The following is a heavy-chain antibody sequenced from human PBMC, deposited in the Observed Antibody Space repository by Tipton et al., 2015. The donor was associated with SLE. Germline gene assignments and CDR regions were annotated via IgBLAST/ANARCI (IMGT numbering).Heavy chain of an antibody. D-gene: IGHD3-10*01. J-gene: IGHJ4*02. V-gene: IGHV4-4*07. CDR2: IYSSGST. Sequence: TLSLTCTVSGGSISSYYWSWIRQPAGRGLEWIGRIYSSGSTNYNPSLKSRVTMSVDTSKNQFSLKLSSVTAADTAVYYCARVLRVAQGVISSFDYWGQGTLVTVSS. CDR1: GGSISSYY. CDR3: ARVLRVAQGVISSFDY.